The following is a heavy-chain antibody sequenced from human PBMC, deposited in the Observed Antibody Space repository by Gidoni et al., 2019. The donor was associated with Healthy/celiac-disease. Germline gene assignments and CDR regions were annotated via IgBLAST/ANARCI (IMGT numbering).Heavy chain of an antibody. V-gene: IGHV4-59*01. Sequence: QVKLQESGPGLVKPSETLSLTCTVSGGSISSYYWSWIRQPPWKGLEWIGYIYYSGSTNYNPSLKSRVTRSVDTSKNQFSLKLSSVTAADTAVYYCAREIAAAANWFDPWGQGTLVTVSS. CDR3: AREIAAAANWFDP. J-gene: IGHJ5*02. CDR2: IYYSGST. D-gene: IGHD6-13*01. CDR1: GGSISSYY.